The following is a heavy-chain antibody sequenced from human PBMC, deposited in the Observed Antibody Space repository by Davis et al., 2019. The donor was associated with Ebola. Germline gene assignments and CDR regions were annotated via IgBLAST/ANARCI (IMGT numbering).Heavy chain of an antibody. CDR3: AREGRSGYNVLDY. J-gene: IGHJ4*02. D-gene: IGHD3-22*01. V-gene: IGHV4-30-4*01. CDR1: GGSISSGDYY. CDR2: ITYSGNT. Sequence: SETLSLTCSVSGGSISSGDYYWTWIRQSPGKGLEWIGYITYSGNTHYNPSLKSRITISGHTSKNQFSLDVKSVTDADTAVYYCAREGRSGYNVLDYWGQGTLVTVSS.